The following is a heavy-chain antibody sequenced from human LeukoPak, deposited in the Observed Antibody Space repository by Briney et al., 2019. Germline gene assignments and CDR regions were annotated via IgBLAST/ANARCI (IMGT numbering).Heavy chain of an antibody. CDR1: GGTFSSYA. Sequence: ASVKVSCKASGGTFSSYAISWVRQAPGQGLEWMGWINPNTGGTNYAQQFQGRVTMTRDTSFSTAYMDLNRLTSDDTAVHYCARDPDVVVEPAAVRVDYWGQGTLVTVSA. D-gene: IGHD2-2*01. CDR2: INPNTGGT. J-gene: IGHJ4*02. V-gene: IGHV1-2*02. CDR3: ARDPDVVVEPAAVRVDY.